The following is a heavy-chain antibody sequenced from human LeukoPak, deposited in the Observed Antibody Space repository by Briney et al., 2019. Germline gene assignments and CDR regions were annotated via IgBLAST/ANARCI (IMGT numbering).Heavy chain of an antibody. D-gene: IGHD2-2*01. V-gene: IGHV3-21*01. CDR1: GFTFSSYS. J-gene: IGHJ4*02. CDR3: ARGGSHCSSTSCYVPHY. CDR2: ISSSSSYI. Sequence: GGSLRLSCAASGFTFSSYSMNWVRQAPGKGPEWVSSISSSSSYIYYADSVKGRFTISRDNAKNSLYLQMNSLRAEDTAVYYCARGGSHCSSTSCYVPHYWGQGTLVTVSS.